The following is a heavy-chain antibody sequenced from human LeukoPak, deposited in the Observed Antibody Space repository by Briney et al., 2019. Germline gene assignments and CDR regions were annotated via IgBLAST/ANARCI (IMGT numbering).Heavy chain of an antibody. CDR1: GFTFSSYW. V-gene: IGHV3-7*01. J-gene: IGHJ6*03. CDR2: IKQDGSEK. Sequence: PGGSLRLSCAASGFTFSSYWMSWVRQAPGKGLEWVANIKQDGSEKYYVDSVKGRFTISRDNAKNSLYLQMNSLRAEDTAVYYCARVYWYQPLYGYYYYYYMDVWGKGTTVTVSS. CDR3: ARVYWYQPLYGYYYYYYMDV. D-gene: IGHD2-2*02.